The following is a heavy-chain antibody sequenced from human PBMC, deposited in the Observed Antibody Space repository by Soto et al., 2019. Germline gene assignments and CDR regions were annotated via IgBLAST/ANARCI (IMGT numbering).Heavy chain of an antibody. CDR3: ARDFPRFDP. J-gene: IGHJ5*02. CDR1: GFNFSSYW. Sequence: GGSLRLSCAASGFNFSSYWMSWVRQAPGKGLEWVANIKQDGSEKYYVDSVKGRFTISRDNAKNSLYLQMNSLRAEDTAVYYCARDFPRFDPWGQGTLVTVSS. CDR2: IKQDGSEK. V-gene: IGHV3-7*03.